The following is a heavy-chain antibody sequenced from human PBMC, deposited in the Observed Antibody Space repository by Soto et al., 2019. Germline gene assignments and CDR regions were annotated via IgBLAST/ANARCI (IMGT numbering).Heavy chain of an antibody. CDR3: ARDEIRFSWAYGMDV. CDR2: ISYDGSNK. CDR1: GFTFSSYA. J-gene: IGHJ6*02. D-gene: IGHD3-3*01. Sequence: QVQLVASGGGVVQPGRSLRLSCAASGFTFSSYAMHWVRQAPGKGLEWVAVISYDGSNKYYADSVKGRFTISRDNFKNSLYLQMNSLRAEDTAVYYCARDEIRFSWAYGMDVWGQGTTVTVSS. V-gene: IGHV3-30-3*01.